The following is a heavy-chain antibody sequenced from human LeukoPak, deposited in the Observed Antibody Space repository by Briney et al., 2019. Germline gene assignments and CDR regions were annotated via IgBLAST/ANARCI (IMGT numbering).Heavy chain of an antibody. J-gene: IGHJ4*02. CDR1: GGSISSYY. D-gene: IGHD6-13*01. V-gene: IGHV4-59*01. CDR3: ARVTGIGPGKGNRFDY. CDR2: ISYSGST. Sequence: SETLSLTCTVSGGSISSYYWSWIRQPPGKGLEWIGYISYSGSTNFNPSLKSRVTISVDTSKNQFSLKLSSVTAADTAVYYCARVTGIGPGKGNRFDYWGQGTLVTVSS.